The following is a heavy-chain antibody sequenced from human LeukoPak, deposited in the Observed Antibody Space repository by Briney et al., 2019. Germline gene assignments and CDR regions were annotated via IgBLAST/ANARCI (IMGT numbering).Heavy chain of an antibody. Sequence: SETLSLTCTVSGGSISSGGYYWSWIRQHPGKGLEWIGYIYYSGSTYYNPSLKSRVTISVDTSKNQFSLKLSSVTAADTAVYYCARDRGDIVVASRPYYYYGMDVWGQGTTVTVSS. J-gene: IGHJ6*02. V-gene: IGHV4-31*03. CDR1: GGSISSGGYY. CDR2: IYYSGST. CDR3: ARDRGDIVVASRPYYYYGMDV. D-gene: IGHD2-2*01.